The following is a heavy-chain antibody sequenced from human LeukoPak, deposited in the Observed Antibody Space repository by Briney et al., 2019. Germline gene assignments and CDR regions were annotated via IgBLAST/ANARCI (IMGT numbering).Heavy chain of an antibody. CDR3: ARSPPLVVVAAHNYFDY. CDR2: ISSSSSYI. CDR1: GFTFSSYS. J-gene: IGHJ4*02. Sequence: GGSLRLSCAASGFTFSSYSMNWVRRAPGKGLEWVSSISSSSSYIYYADSVKGRFTISRDNAKNSLYLQMNSLRAEDTAVYYCARSPPLVVVAAHNYFDYWGQGTLVTVSS. D-gene: IGHD2-15*01. V-gene: IGHV3-21*01.